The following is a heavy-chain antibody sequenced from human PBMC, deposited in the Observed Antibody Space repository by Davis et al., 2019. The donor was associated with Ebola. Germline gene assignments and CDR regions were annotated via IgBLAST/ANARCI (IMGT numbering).Heavy chain of an antibody. CDR2: ISGGSGGKT. J-gene: IGHJ6*02. CDR3: GKGISYPRFGYYSYYYCMDV. CDR1: GFTFTNHA. V-gene: IGHV3-23*01. Sequence: PGGSLRLSCAASGFTFTNHAMGWVRQAPGKGLEWVSRISGGSGGKTYYADSVNGRFTISRDNSKKTVYLQMNSLRADDTAVYYCGKGISYPRFGYYSYYYCMDVWGQGTTVTVSS. D-gene: IGHD3-10*02.